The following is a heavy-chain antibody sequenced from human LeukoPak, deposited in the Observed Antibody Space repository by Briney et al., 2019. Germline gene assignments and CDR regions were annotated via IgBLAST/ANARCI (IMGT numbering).Heavy chain of an antibody. J-gene: IGHJ3*02. CDR3: ARGPYSYDSSGAFDI. V-gene: IGHV4-59*08. Sequence: SETLSLTCAVDGGSFSGYYWSWIRQTPGKGLEWIGYIYYSGSTKYNPSLKSRVTISVDTSKNQFSLKLSSVTAADTAVYFCARGPYSYDSSGAFDIWGQGTMVTVSS. CDR2: IYYSGST. D-gene: IGHD3-22*01. CDR1: GGSFSGYY.